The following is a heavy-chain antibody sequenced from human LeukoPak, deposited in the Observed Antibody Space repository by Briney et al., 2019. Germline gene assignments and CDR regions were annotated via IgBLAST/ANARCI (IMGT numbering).Heavy chain of an antibody. CDR2: IWYDGSNK. J-gene: IGHJ6*03. CDR1: GFTFSSYG. Sequence: QPGGSLRLSCAASGFTFSSYGMHWVRQAPGKGLEWVAVIWYDGSNKYYADSVKGRFTISRDNSKNTLYLQMNGLRAEDTAVYYCARGSSASSSTWFYMDVWGKGTTVTVSS. V-gene: IGHV3-33*01. CDR3: ARGSSASSSTWFYMDV. D-gene: IGHD6-6*01.